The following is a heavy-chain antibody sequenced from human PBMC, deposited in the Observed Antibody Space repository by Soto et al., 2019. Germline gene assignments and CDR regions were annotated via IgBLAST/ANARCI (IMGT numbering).Heavy chain of an antibody. CDR2: ISYDGSNK. CDR1: GFTFSSYA. J-gene: IGHJ6*02. Sequence: GGSLRLSCAASGFTFSSYAMHLVLQAPGKGLEWVAVISYDGSNKYYADSVKGRFTISRDNSKNTLYLQMNSLRAEDTAVYCCARTAPFYGMDVWGQGTTVTVSS. CDR3: ARTAPFYGMDV. V-gene: IGHV3-30-3*01.